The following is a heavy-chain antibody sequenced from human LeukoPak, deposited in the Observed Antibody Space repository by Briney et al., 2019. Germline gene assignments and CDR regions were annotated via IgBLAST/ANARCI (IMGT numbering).Heavy chain of an antibody. V-gene: IGHV4-39*07. Sequence: SETLSLTCSVSGGSIDSSPHYWGWIRQPPGRGLEWIGSIYYTGTTYYNAALKSRVTMSVDTSKNQFSLKLSSVTAADTAVYYCARDDTYGGYFNYWGQRTLVTVSS. CDR2: IYYTGTT. D-gene: IGHD2-21*01. CDR1: GGSIDSSPHY. J-gene: IGHJ4*02. CDR3: ARDDTYGGYFNY.